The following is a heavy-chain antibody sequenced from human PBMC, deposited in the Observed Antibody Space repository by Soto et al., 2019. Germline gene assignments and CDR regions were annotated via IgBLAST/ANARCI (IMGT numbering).Heavy chain of an antibody. Sequence: PSETLSLTCAVSGGSIRSGGYSWSWIRQPPGKGLEWIGYIYHSGSTYYNPSLMSRVTISVDRSKNQFSLKLSSVTAADTAVYYCARDHMVRGVYYGMDVWGQGTTVTVSS. J-gene: IGHJ6*02. D-gene: IGHD3-10*01. CDR2: IYHSGST. CDR3: ARDHMVRGVYYGMDV. CDR1: GGSIRSGGYS. V-gene: IGHV4-30-2*01.